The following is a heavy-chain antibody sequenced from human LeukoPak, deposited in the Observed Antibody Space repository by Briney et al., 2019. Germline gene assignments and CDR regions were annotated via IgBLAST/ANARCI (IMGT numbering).Heavy chain of an antibody. CDR2: INHSGST. J-gene: IGHJ6*03. Sequence: PSETLSLTCTVSGGSISSSSYYWSWIRQPPGKGLERIGEINHSGSTNYNPSLKSRVTISVDTSKNQFSLKLSSVTAADTAFYYCASQGHHGKIVGTTLSYFYMDVWGKGTTVTVSS. CDR3: ASQGHHGKIVGTTLSYFYMDV. V-gene: IGHV4-39*07. CDR1: GGSISSSSYY. D-gene: IGHD1-26*01.